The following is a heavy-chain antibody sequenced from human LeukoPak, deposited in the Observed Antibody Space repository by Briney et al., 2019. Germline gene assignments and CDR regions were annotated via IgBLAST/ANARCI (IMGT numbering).Heavy chain of an antibody. D-gene: IGHD6-13*01. Sequence: PGGSLRLSCAASGFTFSSYWMHWVRQAPGKGLVWVSRINSDGSSTSYADSVKGRFTISRDNAKNTLYLQMNSLRAEDTDVCYCARVMGIAADGTPYYYYGMDVWGQGTTVTVSS. J-gene: IGHJ6*02. CDR2: INSDGSST. CDR3: ARVMGIAADGTPYYYYGMDV. V-gene: IGHV3-74*01. CDR1: GFTFSSYW.